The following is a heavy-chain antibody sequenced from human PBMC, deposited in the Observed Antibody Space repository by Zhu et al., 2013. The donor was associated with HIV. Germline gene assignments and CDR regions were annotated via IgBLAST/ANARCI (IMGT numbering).Heavy chain of an antibody. V-gene: IGHV1-2*02. J-gene: IGHJ4*02. Sequence: QVQVVQSGAEVKKPGASVKVSCQASGYTFTGYYIHWVRQAPGRGLEWMGWINPNSGGTNYAQKFQGRVTMTRDTSITTAYMELNSLRSDDTAVYFCARVGYYYDSSGPFDCWGQGTLVTVSS. CDR3: ARVGYYYDSSGPFDC. CDR2: INPNSGGT. D-gene: IGHD3-22*01. CDR1: GYTFTGYY.